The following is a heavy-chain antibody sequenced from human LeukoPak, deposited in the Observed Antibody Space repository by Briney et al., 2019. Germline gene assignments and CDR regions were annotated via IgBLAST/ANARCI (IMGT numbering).Heavy chain of an antibody. Sequence: ASVKVSCKASGGTFSSYAISWGRQAPGQGLEWMGGIIPIFGTANYAQKFQGRVTITTDESTSTAYMELSSLRSEDTAVYYCASVGDGYNDAFDIWGQGTMVTVSS. CDR1: GGTFSSYA. CDR2: IIPIFGTA. D-gene: IGHD5-24*01. J-gene: IGHJ3*02. CDR3: ASVGDGYNDAFDI. V-gene: IGHV1-69*05.